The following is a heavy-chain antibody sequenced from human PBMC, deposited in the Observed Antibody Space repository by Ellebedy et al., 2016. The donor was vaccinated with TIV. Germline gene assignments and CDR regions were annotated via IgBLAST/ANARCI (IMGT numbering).Heavy chain of an antibody. D-gene: IGHD1-1*01. Sequence: GESLKISCGASGFTFNTYAMHWVRQAPGKGLEWVTFTTLAGQRKGYAHSVKGRFTISRDNSKNTVFLQMDRLRAEDTAVYYCAADRDATGFVFWGRGALVTVSS. CDR3: AADRDATGFVF. CDR1: GFTFNTYA. V-gene: IGHV3-30*04. CDR2: TTLAGQRK. J-gene: IGHJ4*02.